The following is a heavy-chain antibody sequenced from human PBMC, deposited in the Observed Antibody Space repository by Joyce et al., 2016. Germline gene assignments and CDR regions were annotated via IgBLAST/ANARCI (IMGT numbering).Heavy chain of an antibody. CDR2: SYSGGNT. Sequence: EVQLVESGGGLIQPGGSLRLSCAASGFTVSNKYMTWVRQAPGKGLEWVSVSYSGGNTYNADSGKGRFTISRDNSKNTLSLQMNSLRAEDTAMYYCARQDFWSGYYPLWGQGTLVTVSS. CDR3: ARQDFWSGYYPL. CDR1: GFTVSNKY. V-gene: IGHV3-53*01. J-gene: IGHJ4*02. D-gene: IGHD3-3*01.